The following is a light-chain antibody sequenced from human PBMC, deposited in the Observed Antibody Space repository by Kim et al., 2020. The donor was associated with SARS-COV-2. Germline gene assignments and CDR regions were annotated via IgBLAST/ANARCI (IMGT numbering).Light chain of an antibody. CDR3: SSYAGSNDLYV. CDR2: EVS. V-gene: IGLV2-8*01. J-gene: IGLJ1*01. Sequence: QSALTQPPSASGSPGQSVTISCAGTSSDVGGYNYVSWYQQHPGKPPKLMIYEVSKRPSGVPDRFSGSKSGNTASLTVSGLQAEDEADYYCSSYAGSNDLYVFGTGTKVTAL. CDR1: SSDVGGYNY.